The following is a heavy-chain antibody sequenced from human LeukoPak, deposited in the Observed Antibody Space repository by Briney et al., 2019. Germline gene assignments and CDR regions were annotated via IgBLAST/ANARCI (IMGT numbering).Heavy chain of an antibody. CDR2: INHSGST. D-gene: IGHD1-26*01. Sequence: SETLSLTCAVYGGSFSGYYWSWIRQPPGKGLEWIGEINHSGSTNYNPSLKSRVTISVDTSKNQFSLKLSSVTAADTDVYYCARDSGSFAYPKFDYWGQGTLVTVSS. CDR3: ARDSGSFAYPKFDY. V-gene: IGHV4-34*01. CDR1: GGSFSGYY. J-gene: IGHJ4*02.